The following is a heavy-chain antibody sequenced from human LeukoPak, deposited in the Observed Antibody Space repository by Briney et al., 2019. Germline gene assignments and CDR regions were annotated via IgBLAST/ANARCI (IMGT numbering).Heavy chain of an antibody. CDR1: GFSLSTSGMC. V-gene: IGHV2-70*11. J-gene: IGHJ4*02. CDR3: ARIRSSSWSKAFDY. CDR2: IDWDDDK. Sequence: SGPALVKPTQTLTLTCTFSGFSLSTSGMCVSWIRQPPGKALEWLARIDWDDDKYYSTSLKTRLTISKDTSKNQVVLTMTNMDPVDTATYYCARIRSSSWSKAFDYWGQGTLVTVSS. D-gene: IGHD6-13*01.